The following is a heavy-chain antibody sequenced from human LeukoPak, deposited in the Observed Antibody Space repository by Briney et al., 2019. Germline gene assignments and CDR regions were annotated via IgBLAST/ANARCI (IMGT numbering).Heavy chain of an antibody. D-gene: IGHD1-26*01. Sequence: SETLSLTCTVSGGSISSYSYYWGWIRQPPGKGLEWIGSMYYSGSTYYNPSLKSRVTISVDTSKNQFSLTLSSVTASDTAVYYCARRRSYRSPFYFDYWGQGTLVTVSS. CDR2: MYYSGST. CDR3: ARRRSYRSPFYFDY. J-gene: IGHJ4*02. V-gene: IGHV4-39*01. CDR1: GGSISSYSYY.